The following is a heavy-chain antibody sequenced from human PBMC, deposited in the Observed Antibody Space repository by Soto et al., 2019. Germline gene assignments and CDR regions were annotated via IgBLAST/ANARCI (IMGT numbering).Heavy chain of an antibody. CDR1: GGTFSSYA. Sequence: QVQLVQSGAEAKKPGSSVKVSCKASGGTFSSYAISWVRQAPGQGLEWMGGIIPIFGTANYAQKFQGRVTITADESTSTAYMELSCLRSVDTAVYYCADHPIVSNYYYYGMDVWGQGTTVTVSS. D-gene: IGHD1-26*01. J-gene: IGHJ6*02. CDR3: ADHPIVSNYYYYGMDV. V-gene: IGHV1-69*12. CDR2: IIPIFGTA.